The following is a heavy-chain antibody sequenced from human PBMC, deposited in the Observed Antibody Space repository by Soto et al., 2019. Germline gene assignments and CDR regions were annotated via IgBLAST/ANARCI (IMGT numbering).Heavy chain of an antibody. Sequence: GGSLRLSCAGSGFTFSSYAMSWVRQAPGKGLEWVSTISGSGGGTYYADSMKGRFTISRDNSKNTQYLQMYSLRVEDPAVYYSDRESDDRGQGT. CDR3: DRESDD. CDR1: GFTFSSYA. J-gene: IGHJ4*02. V-gene: IGHV3-23*01. CDR2: ISGSGGGT.